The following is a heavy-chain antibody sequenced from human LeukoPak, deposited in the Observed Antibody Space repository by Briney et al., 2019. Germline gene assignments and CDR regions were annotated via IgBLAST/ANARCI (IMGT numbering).Heavy chain of an antibody. CDR3: ARAWSGTDAFDI. Sequence: ASVKVSCKASGGTFSSYAISWVRQAPGQGLEWMGWMHPNSGNTGYAQKFQDRVTITRNTSISTAYMELSSLRSEDTAVYYCARAWSGTDAFDIWGQGTMVTVSS. J-gene: IGHJ3*02. CDR1: GGTFSSYA. V-gene: IGHV1-8*03. D-gene: IGHD3-3*01. CDR2: MHPNSGNT.